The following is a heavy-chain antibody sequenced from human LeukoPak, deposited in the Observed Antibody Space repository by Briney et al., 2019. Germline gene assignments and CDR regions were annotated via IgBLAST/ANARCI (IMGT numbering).Heavy chain of an antibody. CDR3: ARDIIGERAIAVAGTAY. CDR1: GFTFSSYW. J-gene: IGHJ4*02. Sequence: GGSLRLSCAASGFTFSSYWMTWVRQAPGKGLEWVASIKEDGGEEYNVDSVKGRFTSSRDNAKNSLYLQMNSLTAEDTGVYYCARDIIGERAIAVAGTAYWGQGTLVTVSS. V-gene: IGHV3-7*01. D-gene: IGHD6-19*01. CDR2: IKEDGGEE.